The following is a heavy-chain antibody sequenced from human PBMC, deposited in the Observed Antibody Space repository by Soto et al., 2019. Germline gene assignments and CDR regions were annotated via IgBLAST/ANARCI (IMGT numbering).Heavy chain of an antibody. Sequence: GGSLRLSCAASGFTFDDYAMHWVRQAPGKGLEWVSGISWSSGSIGYADSVKGRFTISRDNAKNSLYLQMNSLRAEDTALYYCAKDPTAGGYSYGPFDYWGQGTLVTVSS. V-gene: IGHV3-9*01. CDR2: ISWSSGSI. D-gene: IGHD5-18*01. CDR1: GFTFDDYA. J-gene: IGHJ4*02. CDR3: AKDPTAGGYSYGPFDY.